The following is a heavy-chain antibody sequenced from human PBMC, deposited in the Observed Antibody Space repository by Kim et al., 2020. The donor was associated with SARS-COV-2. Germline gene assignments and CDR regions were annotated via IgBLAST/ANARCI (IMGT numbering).Heavy chain of an antibody. CDR1: GFTFSSYA. J-gene: IGHJ6*01. V-gene: IGHV3-30-3*01. Sequence: GGSLRLSCAASGFTFSSYAMHWVRQAPGKGLEWVAVISYDGSNKYYADSVKGRFTISRDNSKNTLYLQMNSLRAEDTAVYYCAREVDTAMTITYYYYGM. D-gene: IGHD5-18*01. CDR2: ISYDGSNK. CDR3: AREVDTAMTITYYYYGM.